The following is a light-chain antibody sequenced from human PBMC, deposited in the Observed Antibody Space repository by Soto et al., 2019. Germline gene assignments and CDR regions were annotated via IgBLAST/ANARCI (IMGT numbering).Light chain of an antibody. CDR2: EVS. J-gene: IGLJ2*01. V-gene: IGLV2-8*01. Sequence: QSALTPPPSASGSPGQSVTISCTGTSSDVGGYNYVSWYQQHPGKAPKLMIYEVSKRPSGVPDRFSGSKSGNTASLTVSGLQAEDEADYYCSSYAGSNFVVFGGGTKLTVL. CDR3: SSYAGSNFVV. CDR1: SSDVGGYNY.